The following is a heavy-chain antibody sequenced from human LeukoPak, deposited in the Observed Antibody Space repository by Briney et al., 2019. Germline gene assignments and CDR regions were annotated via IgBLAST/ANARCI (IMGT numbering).Heavy chain of an antibody. J-gene: IGHJ4*02. CDR3: VRQPYMLGAYYFDY. Sequence: SETLSLTCTVSNDSISSYYWSWIRQPPGKGLEWIGYIFYSGSTNYNPSLKSRVTLSVDTSKNQFSLKLGSVTAADTAVYYCVRQPYMLGAYYFDYWGQGTLVTVSS. CDR1: NDSISSYY. CDR2: IFYSGST. D-gene: IGHD1-26*01. V-gene: IGHV4-59*08.